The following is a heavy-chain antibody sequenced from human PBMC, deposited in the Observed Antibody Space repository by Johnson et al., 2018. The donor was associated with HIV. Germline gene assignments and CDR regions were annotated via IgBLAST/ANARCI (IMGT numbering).Heavy chain of an antibody. CDR3: ARALYYYDRGDAFDI. D-gene: IGHD3-22*01. J-gene: IGHJ3*02. CDR1: GFTFSSYG. CDR2: ISYDESNK. V-gene: IGHV3-30*03. Sequence: QMQLVESGGGVFQPGRSLRLSCAASGFTFSSYGMHWVRQAPGKGLEWVAVISYDESNKYYVDSVKGRFTISRDNDKNSLYLQMNSLRAEDTAVYYCARALYYYDRGDAFDIWGQGTMVTVSS.